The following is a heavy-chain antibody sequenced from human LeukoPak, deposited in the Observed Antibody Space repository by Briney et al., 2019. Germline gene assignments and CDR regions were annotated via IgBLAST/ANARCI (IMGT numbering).Heavy chain of an antibody. CDR3: ASFSDSSGYQFAY. CDR2: MIPIFETP. D-gene: IGHD3-22*01. CDR1: GVTFSNYA. Sequence: ASVNLSCEASGVTFSNYAISWVRQAPGQGLEGLGGMIPIFETPGYAQKFQGTVTITAAQSTSTVCMQLSRLRSEETAVYYCASFSDSSGYQFAYWSQGTLVTVPS. J-gene: IGHJ4*02. V-gene: IGHV1-69*13.